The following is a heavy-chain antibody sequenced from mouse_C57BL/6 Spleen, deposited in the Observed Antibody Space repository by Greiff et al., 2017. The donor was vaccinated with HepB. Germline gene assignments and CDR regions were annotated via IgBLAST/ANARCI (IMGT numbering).Heavy chain of an antibody. J-gene: IGHJ3*01. CDR3: ARGELGWFAY. CDR1: GFTFSDYG. Sequence: EVHLVESGGGLVKPGGSLKLSCAASGFTFSDYGMHWVRQAPEKGLEWVAYISSGSSTIYYADTVKGRFTISRDNAKNTLFLQMTSLRSEDTAMYYCARGELGWFAYWGQGTLVTVSA. D-gene: IGHD4-1*01. V-gene: IGHV5-17*01. CDR2: ISSGSSTI.